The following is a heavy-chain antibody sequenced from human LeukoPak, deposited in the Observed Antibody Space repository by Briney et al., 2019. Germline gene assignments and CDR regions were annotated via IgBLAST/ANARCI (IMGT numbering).Heavy chain of an antibody. D-gene: IGHD6-19*01. Sequence: SQTLSLTCTVSGGSISSGSYYWSWIRQPAGKGLEWIGRIYTSGSTNYNPPLKGRVTISVDTSKNQFSLKLSSVTAADTAVYYCARGLGGGWYGVFDCWGQGTLATVSS. CDR1: GGSISSGSYY. CDR3: ARGLGGGWYGVFDC. J-gene: IGHJ4*02. V-gene: IGHV4-61*02. CDR2: IYTSGST.